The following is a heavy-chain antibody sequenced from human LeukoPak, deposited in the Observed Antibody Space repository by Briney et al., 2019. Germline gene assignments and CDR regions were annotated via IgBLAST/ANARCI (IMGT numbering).Heavy chain of an antibody. V-gene: IGHV4-59*01. D-gene: IGHD3-22*01. Sequence: PSETLSLTCTVSGGSISSYYWSWIRQPPGKGLEWIGYIYYSGSTNYNPSHKSRVTISVDTSKNQFSLKLSSVTAADTAVYYCARGNHYYDSSAYLAWESFQHWGQGTLVTVSS. CDR3: ARGNHYYDSSAYLAWESFQH. CDR1: GGSISSYY. CDR2: IYYSGST. J-gene: IGHJ1*01.